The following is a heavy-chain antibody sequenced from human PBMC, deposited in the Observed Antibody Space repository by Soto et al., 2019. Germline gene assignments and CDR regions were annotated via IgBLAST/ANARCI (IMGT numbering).Heavy chain of an antibody. D-gene: IGHD2-8*02. J-gene: IGHJ6*02. Sequence: GESLKISCNCSGYSFTSYWIGWVRQMPGKGLEWMGIIYPGDSDTRYSPSFQGQVTISADKSISTAYLQWSSLKASDTAMYYCARHEKYWSYYYGMDVWGQGTTVTVSS. V-gene: IGHV5-51*01. CDR3: ARHEKYWSYYYGMDV. CDR1: GYSFTSYW. CDR2: IYPGDSDT.